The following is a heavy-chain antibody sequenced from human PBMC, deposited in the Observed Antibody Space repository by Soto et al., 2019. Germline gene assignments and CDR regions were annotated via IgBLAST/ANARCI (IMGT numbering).Heavy chain of an antibody. Sequence: QVQLVQSGAEVKKPGSSVKVSCKASGGTFSSYTISWVRQAPGHVLEWMGRIIPILGIANYAQKFQGRVTITADKSTSTADMELSSLRSEDTAVYYCARGAADHYYYYGMDVWGQGTTVTVSS. J-gene: IGHJ6*02. V-gene: IGHV1-69*02. CDR1: GGTFSSYT. D-gene: IGHD6-13*01. CDR2: IIPILGIA. CDR3: ARGAADHYYYYGMDV.